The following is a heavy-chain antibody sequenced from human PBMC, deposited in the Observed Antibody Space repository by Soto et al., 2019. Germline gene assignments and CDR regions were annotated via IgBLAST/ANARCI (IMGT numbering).Heavy chain of an antibody. D-gene: IGHD6-19*01. Sequence: SETLSLTCAVYGGSFSGYYWSWIRQPPGKXLEWIGEINHSGSTNYNPSLKSRVTISVDTSKNQFSLKLSSVTAADTAVYYCARGPLLAVDRYYYYGMDVLGQGNTVTVSS. CDR2: INHSGST. J-gene: IGHJ6*02. CDR3: ARGPLLAVDRYYYYGMDV. V-gene: IGHV4-34*01. CDR1: GGSFSGYY.